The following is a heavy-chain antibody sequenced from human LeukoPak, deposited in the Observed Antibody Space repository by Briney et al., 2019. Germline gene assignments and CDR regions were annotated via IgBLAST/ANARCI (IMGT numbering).Heavy chain of an antibody. D-gene: IGHD3-10*01. V-gene: IGHV3-7*01. CDR1: GFTFSSYW. Sequence: GGSLRLSCAASGFTFSSYWMSWVRQAPGKGLEWVANIKQDGSEKYYVDSVKGRFTISRDNAKNSLYLQMNSLRAEDTAVYYCARDYGSRSYEPYYFDYWGQGTLVTVSS. CDR3: ARDYGSRSYEPYYFDY. CDR2: IKQDGSEK. J-gene: IGHJ4*02.